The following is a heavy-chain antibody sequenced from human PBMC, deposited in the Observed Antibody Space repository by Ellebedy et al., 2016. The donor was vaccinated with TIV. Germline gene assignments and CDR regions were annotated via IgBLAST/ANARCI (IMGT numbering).Heavy chain of an antibody. D-gene: IGHD3-22*01. J-gene: IGHJ4*02. Sequence: GESLKISCAASGFTFTSFAMSWVRQAPGKGLEWVSTISHTGTRTYYADSVEGRFTISRDTSKNTLYLQMNSLRAEDTAIYYCAKGRGGGSDSSAPMYYFDYWGLGTLVTVSS. CDR1: GFTFTSFA. V-gene: IGHV3-23*01. CDR3: AKGRGGGSDSSAPMYYFDY. CDR2: ISHTGTRT.